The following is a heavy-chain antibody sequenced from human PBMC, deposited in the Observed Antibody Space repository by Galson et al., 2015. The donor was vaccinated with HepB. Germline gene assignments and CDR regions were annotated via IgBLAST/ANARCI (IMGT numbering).Heavy chain of an antibody. CDR2: ISAYNGNT. D-gene: IGHD3-3*01. V-gene: IGHV1-18*04. CDR3: ARDKEEVEWLLGGY. Sequence: TFTSYGISWVRQAPGQGLEWMGWISAYNGNTNYAQKLQGRVTMTTDTSTSTAYMELRSLRSDDTAVYYCARDKEEVEWLLGGYWGQGTLVTVSS. J-gene: IGHJ4*02. CDR1: TFTSYG.